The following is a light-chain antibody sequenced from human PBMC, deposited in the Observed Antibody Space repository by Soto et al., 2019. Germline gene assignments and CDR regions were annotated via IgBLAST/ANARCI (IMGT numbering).Light chain of an antibody. J-gene: IGLJ1*01. CDR3: QVWNSDSEHYV. Sequence: SYELTQPSSLSVAPGQTARIPCGGDNIGTKSVHWYRQRPGQAPVLVVYDDASRPSGTPDRVSGSNSGNTATLTISRVEAGDEADYYCQVWNSDSEHYVFGGGTKVTAL. CDR2: DDA. CDR1: NIGTKS. V-gene: IGLV3-21*02.